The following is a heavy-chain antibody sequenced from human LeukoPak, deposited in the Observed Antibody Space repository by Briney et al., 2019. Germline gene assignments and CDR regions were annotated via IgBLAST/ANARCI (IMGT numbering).Heavy chain of an antibody. J-gene: IGHJ5*02. CDR3: AKVGYNWGSYWFDP. V-gene: IGHV3-23*01. Sequence: GGSLRLSCAASGFTFSSYAMSGVRQAPGKGLEWVSAISGSGGSTYYADSVKGRFTISRDNSKNTLYLQMNSLRAEDTAVYYCAKVGYNWGSYWFDPWGQGTLVTVSS. CDR1: GFTFSSYA. D-gene: IGHD1-20*01. CDR2: ISGSGGST.